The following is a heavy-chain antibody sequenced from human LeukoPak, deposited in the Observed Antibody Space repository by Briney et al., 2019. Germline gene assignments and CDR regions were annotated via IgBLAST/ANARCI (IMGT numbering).Heavy chain of an antibody. D-gene: IGHD3-22*01. CDR1: GFTFSSYS. CDR3: ARDLNYDSSGYYNY. CDR2: ISTSSSTI. Sequence: PGGSLRLSCAASGFTFSSYSMNWVRQAPGKGLEWVSYISTSSSTIYYADSVKGRFTISRDNAKNSLYLQMNSLRAEDTAVYYCARDLNYDSSGYYNYWGQGTLVTVSS. J-gene: IGHJ4*02. V-gene: IGHV3-48*04.